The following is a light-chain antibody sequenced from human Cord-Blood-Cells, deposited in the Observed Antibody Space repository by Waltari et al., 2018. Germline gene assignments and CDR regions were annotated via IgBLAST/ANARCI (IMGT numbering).Light chain of an antibody. CDR1: QSLLHSDGKTY. Sequence: DIVMTQTPLSLSVTPGQPASISCKSSQSLLHSDGKTYLYWYLEKPGQSPQLLIYEVSNRFSGGPDRFRGSGLGTKFTPKISRVEGGDVWVYYCMQRIQLPPTFGPGTKVDIK. J-gene: IGKJ3*01. CDR3: MQRIQLPPT. CDR2: EVS. V-gene: IGKV2D-29*02.